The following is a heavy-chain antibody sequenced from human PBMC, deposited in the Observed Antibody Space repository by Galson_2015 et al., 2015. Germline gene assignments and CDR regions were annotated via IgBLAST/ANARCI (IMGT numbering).Heavy chain of an antibody. CDR2: ISYDGSNK. CDR1: GFTFSSYA. D-gene: IGHD2-21*01. V-gene: IGHV3-30*01. J-gene: IGHJ3*02. Sequence: SLRLSCAASGFTFSSYAMHWVRQAPGKGLEWVAVISYDGSNKYYADSVKGRFTISRDNSKHTLYLQMNSLRAEDTAVYYCARDSIAYCGGDCYDMGIWGQGTMVTVSS. CDR3: ARDSIAYCGGDCYDMGI.